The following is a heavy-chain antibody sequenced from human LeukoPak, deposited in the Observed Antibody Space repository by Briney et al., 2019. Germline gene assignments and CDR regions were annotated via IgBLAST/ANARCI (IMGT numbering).Heavy chain of an antibody. CDR3: ARDDGAH. J-gene: IGHJ4*02. D-gene: IGHD3-10*01. CDR1: GFTFSSYA. CDR2: ISYDGSNK. V-gene: IGHV3-30-3*01. Sequence: PGRSLRLSCAASGFTFSSYAMHWVRQAPGKGLEWVAVISYDGSNKYYADSVKGRFTISRDNFKNTLYLQMNSLRAEDTAVYYCARDDGAHWGQGTLVTVSS.